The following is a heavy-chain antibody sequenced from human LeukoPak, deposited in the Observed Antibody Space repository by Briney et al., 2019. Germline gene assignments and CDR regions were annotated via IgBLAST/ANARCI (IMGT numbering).Heavy chain of an antibody. V-gene: IGHV3-23*01. J-gene: IGHJ4*02. Sequence: PGGSLRLSCTASGGTFSSYSMSWVRQAAGKGLEWVSAISGSGSSTYYADSMKGRFTISRDNYKNTLYLQMNSLRAEDTAVYYCAKSVGAMVPFDYWGQGTLVTVSS. CDR2: ISGSGSST. CDR3: AKSVGAMVPFDY. D-gene: IGHD5-18*01. CDR1: GGTFSSYS.